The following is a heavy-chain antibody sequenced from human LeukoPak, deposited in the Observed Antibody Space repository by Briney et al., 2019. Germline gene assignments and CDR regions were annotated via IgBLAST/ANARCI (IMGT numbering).Heavy chain of an antibody. CDR3: ARDLYGDYEGY. D-gene: IGHD4-17*01. Sequence: ASVKVSCKASGYTFTAYGVHWVRQTPGQRLEWMGWINTGNGNTKYSQKFQGRVTMTRDTSASTAYMELSSLRSEDTAVYYCARDLYGDYEGYWGQRTLVTLSS. CDR1: GYTFTAYG. V-gene: IGHV1-3*04. J-gene: IGHJ4*02. CDR2: INTGNGNT.